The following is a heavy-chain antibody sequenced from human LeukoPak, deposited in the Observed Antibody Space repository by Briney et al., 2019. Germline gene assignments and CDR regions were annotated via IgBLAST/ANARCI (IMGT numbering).Heavy chain of an antibody. Sequence: GRSLRLSCAASGFTFSSYGMHWVRQAPGKGLEWVAVISYDGSNKYYADSVKGRFTISRDNSKNTLYLQMNSLRAEDTAVYYCAKDLQRGITMVRGAVDPWGQGTLVTVSS. CDR3: AKDLQRGITMVRGAVDP. J-gene: IGHJ5*02. CDR2: ISYDGSNK. D-gene: IGHD3-10*01. CDR1: GFTFSSYG. V-gene: IGHV3-30*18.